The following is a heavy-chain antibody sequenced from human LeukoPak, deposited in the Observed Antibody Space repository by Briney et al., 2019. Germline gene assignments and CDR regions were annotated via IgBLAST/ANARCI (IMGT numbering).Heavy chain of an antibody. CDR1: GFTFSTYW. D-gene: IGHD4-17*01. CDR3: ARGTVTAPDY. CDR2: IKEDGSEE. J-gene: IGHJ4*02. Sequence: PGGSLRLSCTASGFTFSTYWMSWVRQTPEKGLEWVANIKEDGSEEVYVDSVKGRFTISRDNAKSSLYLQMNSLRTEDTAVYYCARGTVTAPDYWGQGTLVTVSS. V-gene: IGHV3-7*05.